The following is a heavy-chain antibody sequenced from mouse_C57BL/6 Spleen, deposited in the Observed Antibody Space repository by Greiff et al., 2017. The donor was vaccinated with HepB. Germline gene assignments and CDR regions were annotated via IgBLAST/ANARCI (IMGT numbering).Heavy chain of an antibody. J-gene: IGHJ1*03. CDR1: GFTFSDAW. V-gene: IGHV6-6*01. D-gene: IGHD1-1*01. CDR2: IRNKANNHAT. CDR3: TRSLYYYGSSHWYFDV. Sequence: EVKVVESGGGLVQPGGSMKLSCAASGFTFSDAWMDWVRQSPEKGLEWVAEIRNKANNHATYYAESVKGRFTISRDDSKSSVYLQMNSLRAEDTGIYYCTRSLYYYGSSHWYFDVWGTGTTVTVSS.